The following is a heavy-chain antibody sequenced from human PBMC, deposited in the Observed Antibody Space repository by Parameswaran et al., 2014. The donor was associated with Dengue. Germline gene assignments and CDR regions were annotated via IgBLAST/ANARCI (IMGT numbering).Heavy chain of an antibody. D-gene: IGHD3-22*01. CDR3: ATDYYYDSSGYYFHAFDI. V-gene: IGHV1-3*01. CDR2: INAGNGNT. Sequence: WVRQAPGQRLEWMGWINAGNGNTKYSQKFQGRVTITRDTSASTAYMELSSLRSEDTAVYYCATDYYYDSSGYYFHAFDIWGQGTMVTVSS. J-gene: IGHJ3*02.